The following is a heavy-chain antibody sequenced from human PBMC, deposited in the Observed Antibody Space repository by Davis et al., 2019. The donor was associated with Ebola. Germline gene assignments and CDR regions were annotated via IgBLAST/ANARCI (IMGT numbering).Heavy chain of an antibody. D-gene: IGHD3-10*01. J-gene: IGHJ4*02. CDR3: ARDKFGGFGTSLAY. CDR2: VNGGGDGT. Sequence: GESLKISCAASGFTFSTYAINWVRQASGKGLEWVSAVNGGGDGTYYADSVKGRFTISRDNSKHPVYLQMSSLRDEDTAVYYFARDKFGGFGTSLAYWGQGALVTVSS. CDR1: GFTFSTYA. V-gene: IGHV3-23*01.